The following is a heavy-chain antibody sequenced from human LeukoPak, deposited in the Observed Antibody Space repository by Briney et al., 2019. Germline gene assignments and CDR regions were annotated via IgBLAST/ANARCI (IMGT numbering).Heavy chain of an antibody. CDR2: ISAYNGNT. Sequence: ASVKVSCKASGYTFTSYGISWARQAPGQGLEWMGWISAYNGNTNYAQKLQGRVTMTTDTSTSTAYMELRSLRSDDTAVYYCARDHIVVVPDSFDYWGQGTLVTVSS. CDR1: GYTFTSYG. D-gene: IGHD2-2*01. J-gene: IGHJ4*02. CDR3: ARDHIVVVPDSFDY. V-gene: IGHV1-18*01.